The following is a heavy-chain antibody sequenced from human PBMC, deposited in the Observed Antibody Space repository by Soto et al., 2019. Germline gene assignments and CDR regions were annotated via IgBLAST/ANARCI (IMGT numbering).Heavy chain of an antibody. V-gene: IGHV3-74*01. J-gene: IGHJ4*02. D-gene: IGHD2-15*01. CDR3: VRTSLVVAVATREDF. CDR2: IDSDGSRI. CDR1: GFTFSNYW. Sequence: EVQLVESGGGLVQPGESLRLSCAASGFTFSNYWMHWVRQAPGKGPVWVSRIDSDGSRITYADFVKGRFTISRDNAKNTVYLHMNSLTAEDTAVYYCVRTSLVVAVATREDFWGQATLVTVSS.